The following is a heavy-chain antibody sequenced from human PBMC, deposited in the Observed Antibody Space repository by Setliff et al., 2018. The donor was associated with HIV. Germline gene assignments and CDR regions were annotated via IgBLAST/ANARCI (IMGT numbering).Heavy chain of an antibody. D-gene: IGHD2-15*01. CDR1: GFTFRDYA. V-gene: IGHV3-48*03. CDR2: ISSSGSTI. J-gene: IGHJ3*02. Sequence: LSLSCSGSGFTFRDYALNWVRQAPGKGLEWVSYISSSGSTIYYADSVKGRFTISRDNAKNSLYLQMNSLRAEDTAVYYCAKDLEYCSGPMCYSYDALDMWGQGTMVTVSS. CDR3: AKDLEYCSGPMCYSYDALDM.